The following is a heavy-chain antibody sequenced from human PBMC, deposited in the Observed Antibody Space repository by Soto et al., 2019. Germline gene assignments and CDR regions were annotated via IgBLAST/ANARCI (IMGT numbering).Heavy chain of an antibody. V-gene: IGHV4-59*01. Sequence: SETLSLTCTVSGGSMSSSYYWTWIRQSPVKGLEWIADINYIGSTNYNPSLKSRVTISIETSKNQFSLNLYSVTAADTAVYYCARDGASGRNWFGPWGQGTLVTVSS. D-gene: IGHD3-16*01. CDR1: GGSMSSSYY. J-gene: IGHJ5*02. CDR3: ARDGASGRNWFGP. CDR2: INYIGST.